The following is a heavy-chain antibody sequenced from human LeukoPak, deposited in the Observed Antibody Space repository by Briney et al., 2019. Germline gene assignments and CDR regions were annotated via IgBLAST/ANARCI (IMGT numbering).Heavy chain of an antibody. V-gene: IGHV4-4*07. CDR2: IYTSGST. CDR3: ARMGYYYDSSGYWEYFQH. J-gene: IGHJ1*01. CDR1: GGSTSSYY. D-gene: IGHD3-22*01. Sequence: SETLSLTCTVSGGSTSSYYWSWIRQPAGKGLEWIGRIYTSGSTNYNPSLKSRVTMSVDTSKNQFSLKLSSVTAADTAVYYCARMGYYYDSSGYWEYFQHWGQGTLVTVSS.